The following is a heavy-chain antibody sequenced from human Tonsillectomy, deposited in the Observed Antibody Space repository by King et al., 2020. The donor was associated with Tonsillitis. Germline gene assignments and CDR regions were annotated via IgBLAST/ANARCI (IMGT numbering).Heavy chain of an antibody. CDR3: ARGFANRKSIAARRAYNWFDP. Sequence: VQLQQWGAGLLKPSETLSLTCAVYGGSFSGYYWSWIRQPPGKGLEWIGEINHSGSTNYNPSLKSRVTISVDTSKNQFSLKLSSVTAADTAVYYCARGFANRKSIAARRAYNWFDPWGQGTLVTVSS. D-gene: IGHD6-6*01. CDR2: INHSGST. V-gene: IGHV4-34*01. CDR1: GGSFSGYY. J-gene: IGHJ5*02.